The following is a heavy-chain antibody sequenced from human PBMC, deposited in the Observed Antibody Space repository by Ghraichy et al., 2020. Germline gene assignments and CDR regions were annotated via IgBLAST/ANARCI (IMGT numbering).Heavy chain of an antibody. CDR1: GGSISSSSYY. D-gene: IGHD2-15*01. CDR2: IYYSGST. J-gene: IGHJ4*02. V-gene: IGHV4-39*01. CDR3: ARKASYSRSGGSCYYCDY. Sequence: SETLSLTCTVSGGSISSSSYYWGWIRQPPGKGLEWIGSIYYSGSTYYNPSLKSRVTISVDTSKNQFSLKLSSVTAADTAVYYCARKASYSRSGGSCYYCDYWGQGTLVTVSS.